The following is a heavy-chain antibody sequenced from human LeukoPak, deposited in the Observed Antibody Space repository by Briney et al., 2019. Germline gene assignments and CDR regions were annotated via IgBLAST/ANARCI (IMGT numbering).Heavy chain of an antibody. V-gene: IGHV3-23*01. CDR3: AKARDMRIAVAGTRDY. CDR1: GFTFSSYA. CDR2: ISGSGGST. J-gene: IGHJ4*02. Sequence: GGSLRLSCAASGFTFSSYAMSWVRQAPGKGLEWVSAISGSGGSTYYADSVKGRFTISRDNSKNTLYLQMNSLRAEDTAVYYCAKARDMRIAVAGTRDYWGQETLVTVSS. D-gene: IGHD6-19*01.